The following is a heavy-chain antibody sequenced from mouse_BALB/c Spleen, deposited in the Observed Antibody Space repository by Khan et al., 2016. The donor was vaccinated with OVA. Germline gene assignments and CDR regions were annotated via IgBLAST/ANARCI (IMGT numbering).Heavy chain of an antibody. D-gene: IGHD2-14*01. V-gene: IGHV9-3-1*01. J-gene: IGHJ4*01. CDR2: INTYTGEQ. Sequence: QIQLVQSGPELKKPGETVKISCKASGYTFTIYGMNWVRQAPGKGLKWMGWINTYTGEQTYADDFKGRFAFSLETSASTAFLQINNLKNEDTATYFCARVGYNGTMDYWGQGTSVTVSS. CDR3: ARVGYNGTMDY. CDR1: GYTFTIYG.